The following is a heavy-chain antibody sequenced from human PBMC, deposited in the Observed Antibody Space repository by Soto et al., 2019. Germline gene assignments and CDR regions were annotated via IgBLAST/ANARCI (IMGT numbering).Heavy chain of an antibody. CDR2: IDAGGGGT. V-gene: IGHV3-23*01. Sequence: PGGSLRLSCVASGFTFSSYAMGWVRQAPGKGLEWVSAIDAGGGGTYYADSVKGRFAISRDNSKNSLYLQMNSLRAEDTAVYYCARDQLYYNDISGRPLNAFDVWGQGTMVTVSS. J-gene: IGHJ3*01. CDR3: ARDQLYYNDISGRPLNAFDV. D-gene: IGHD3-22*01. CDR1: GFTFSSYA.